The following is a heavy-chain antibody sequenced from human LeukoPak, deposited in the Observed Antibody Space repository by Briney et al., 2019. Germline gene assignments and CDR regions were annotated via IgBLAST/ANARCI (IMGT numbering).Heavy chain of an antibody. Sequence: GGSLRLSCAASGFTFDDYAMHWVRQAPGKGLEWVSGISWNSGSIAYADSVKGRFTISRDNAKNSLYLQMNSLRAEDTAVYYCARDGPGYWGQGTLVTVSS. CDR3: ARDGPGY. V-gene: IGHV3-9*01. CDR1: GFTFDDYA. CDR2: ISWNSGSI. J-gene: IGHJ4*02.